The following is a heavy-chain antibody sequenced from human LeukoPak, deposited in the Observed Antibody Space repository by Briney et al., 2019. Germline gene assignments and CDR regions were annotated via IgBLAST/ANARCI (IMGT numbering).Heavy chain of an antibody. Sequence: SETLSLTCTVSGVSISSSNSYWGWIRQPPGKGLEWIGSIYYTGNTYYNASLKSRVTISIDTSKNQISLKLSSVTAADTAVYYCARGSKYSSSWYYPYYYYMDVWGKGTTVTVSS. CDR2: IYYTGNT. J-gene: IGHJ6*03. CDR1: GVSISSSNSY. D-gene: IGHD6-13*01. V-gene: IGHV4-39*01. CDR3: ARGSKYSSSWYYPYYYYMDV.